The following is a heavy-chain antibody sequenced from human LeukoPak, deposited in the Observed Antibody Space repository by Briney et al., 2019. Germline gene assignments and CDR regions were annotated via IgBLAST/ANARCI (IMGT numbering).Heavy chain of an antibody. CDR3: ARDHGSSWPVGY. D-gene: IGHD6-13*01. J-gene: IGHJ4*02. Sequence: ASVKVSCKASGYTFTGHYMHWVRQAPGQGLEWMGWINPNSGGTNYAQKFRGRVTMTRDTSISTAYMELSRLRSDDTAVYYCARDHGSSWPVGYWGQGTLVTVSS. V-gene: IGHV1-2*02. CDR2: INPNSGGT. CDR1: GYTFTGHY.